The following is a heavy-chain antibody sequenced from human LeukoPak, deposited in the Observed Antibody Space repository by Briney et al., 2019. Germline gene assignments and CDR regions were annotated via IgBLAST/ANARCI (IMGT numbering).Heavy chain of an antibody. CDR1: GFTFKSYA. CDR2: ISDSGGYT. Sequence: GGSLRLSCAASGFTFKSYAMTWVRQAPGKGLEWVSVISDSGGYTYYADSVKGRFTVSRDNSRSTLSLQMNSLRAEDTAIYYCAKKIVTGPGHNWFDPWGQGTLVTVSS. J-gene: IGHJ5*02. CDR3: AKKIVTGPGHNWFDP. V-gene: IGHV3-23*01. D-gene: IGHD2-21*02.